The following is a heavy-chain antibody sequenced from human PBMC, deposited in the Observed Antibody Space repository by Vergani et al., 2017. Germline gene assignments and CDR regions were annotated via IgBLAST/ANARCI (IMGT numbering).Heavy chain of an antibody. CDR3: ARKIAVAGTGPWFDP. D-gene: IGHD6-19*01. V-gene: IGHV4-39*07. Sequence: QLQLQESGPGLVKPSETLSLTCTVSGGSISSSSYYWGWIRQPPGKGLEWVGRLYYSGRTYYNPSLKSRVTISVDTSKNQFSLKLSSVTSADTAVYYCARKIAVAGTGPWFDPWGQGTLVTVSS. J-gene: IGHJ5*02. CDR2: LYYSGRT. CDR1: GGSISSSSYY.